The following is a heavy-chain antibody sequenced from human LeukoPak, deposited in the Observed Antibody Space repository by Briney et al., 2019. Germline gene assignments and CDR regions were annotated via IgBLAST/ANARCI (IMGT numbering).Heavy chain of an antibody. CDR2: INPTSTSI. D-gene: IGHD3-22*01. V-gene: IGHV3-21*01. CDR3: VGLRRTSNRSDYYYYYNS. Sequence: GGSLRLSCAAPRFNFSDFSINWVRQAPGKGLEWVSSINPTSTSIYYADAVRGRFTISRDNAKSSLYLQMNSLRAEDPAVYYTVGLRRTSNRSDYYYYYNSWGQGTLVTISS. J-gene: IGHJ4*02. CDR1: RFNFSDFS.